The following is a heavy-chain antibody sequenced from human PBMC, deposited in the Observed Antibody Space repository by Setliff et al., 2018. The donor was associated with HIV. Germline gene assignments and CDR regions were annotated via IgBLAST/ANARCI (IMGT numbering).Heavy chain of an antibody. J-gene: IGHJ4*02. CDR3: ARVGGKGYSNFLDS. V-gene: IGHV4-61*02. D-gene: IGHD2-15*01. CDR2: IYTSGST. Sequence: SETLSLTCIVSSCSIHSGSYYWSWIRQPVGKGLEWIGRIYTSGSTDYNPSLKSRVAISVDTSKNHFSLNLTSVTAADTAIYFCARVGGKGYSNFLDSWGQGLLVTVSS. CDR1: SCSIHSGSYY.